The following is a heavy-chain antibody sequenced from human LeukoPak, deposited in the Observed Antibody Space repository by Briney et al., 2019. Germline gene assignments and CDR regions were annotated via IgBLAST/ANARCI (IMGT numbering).Heavy chain of an antibody. CDR3: ARDTDSSGYSDFDY. Sequence: GASVKVSCKASGYTFTSCAMNWVRQAPGQGLEWMGWINTNTGNPTYAQGFTGRFVFSLDTSVSTAYLQISSLKAEDTAVYYCARDTDSSGYSDFDYWGQRTLVTVSS. CDR1: GYTFTSCA. J-gene: IGHJ4*02. D-gene: IGHD3-22*01. CDR2: INTNTGNP. V-gene: IGHV7-4-1*02.